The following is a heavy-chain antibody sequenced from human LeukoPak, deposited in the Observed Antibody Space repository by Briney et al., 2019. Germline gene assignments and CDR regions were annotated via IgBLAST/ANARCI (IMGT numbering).Heavy chain of an antibody. D-gene: IGHD3-16*01. CDR3: VRRNYVSGRIDP. Sequence: PSETLSLTCTVSGGSISSSDYLWAWVRQPPGKGLEWIGDFYYNGVTSYDPSLKSRVTISVDTFKNQFSLNLTSVTAADTAVYHCVRRNYVSGRIDPWGQGTLVTVSS. CDR2: FYYNGVT. J-gene: IGHJ5*02. V-gene: IGHV4-39*01. CDR1: GGSISSSDYL.